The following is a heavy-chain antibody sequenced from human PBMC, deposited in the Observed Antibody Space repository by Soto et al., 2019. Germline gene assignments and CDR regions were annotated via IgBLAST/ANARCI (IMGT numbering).Heavy chain of an antibody. V-gene: IGHV1-69*04. CDR1: GGTFSSYT. Sequence: GASVKVSCKASGGTFSSYTISWVRQAPGQGLEWMGRIIPILGIANYAQKFKGRVTITADKSTSTAYMELSSLRSEDTAVYYCARDGSGGYNYYGMDVWGQGTTVTVSS. CDR3: ARDGSGGYNYYGMDV. J-gene: IGHJ6*02. CDR2: IIPILGIA. D-gene: IGHD3-10*01.